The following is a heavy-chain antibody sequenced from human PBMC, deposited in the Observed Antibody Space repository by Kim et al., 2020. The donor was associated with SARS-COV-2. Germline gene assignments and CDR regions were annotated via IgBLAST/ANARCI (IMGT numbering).Heavy chain of an antibody. V-gene: IGHV3-48*02. Sequence: VQGRFTISRDHAKNSLYLQMNSLRDEDTAVYYCAGDGSSSWYERYYGMDVWGQGTTVTVSS. CDR3: AGDGSSSWYERYYGMDV. D-gene: IGHD6-13*01. J-gene: IGHJ6*02.